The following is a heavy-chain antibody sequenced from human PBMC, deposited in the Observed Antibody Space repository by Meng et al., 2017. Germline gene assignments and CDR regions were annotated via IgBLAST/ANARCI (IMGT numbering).Heavy chain of an antibody. CDR1: GGPFSRYG. J-gene: IGHJ4*02. CDR2: IIPIFGTA. V-gene: IGHV1-69*06. Sequence: LLQSGAAVKMPGSSWKVSCKDSGGPFSRYGISWVRQAPGQGLEWMGGIIPIFGTAKYAPKFQGRVTITADKSTSTAYMELSSLRSEDTAVYYCARVGTTDAFWGQGTLVTVSS. D-gene: IGHD2-2*01. CDR3: ARVGTTDAF.